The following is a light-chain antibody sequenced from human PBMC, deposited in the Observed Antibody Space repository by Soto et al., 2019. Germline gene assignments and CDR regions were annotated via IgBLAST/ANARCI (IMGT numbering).Light chain of an antibody. CDR3: QQSDSVFT. CDR1: QGISNY. J-gene: IGKJ5*01. CDR2: GAS. Sequence: DIQMTQSPSSLSASVGDRVTITCQASQGISNYLNWYQQKPGKAPKLLVYGASNLETGVPSRFSGSGSGTDFTFTISSLQAEDIATYICQQSDSVFTFGQGTRLEI. V-gene: IGKV1-33*01.